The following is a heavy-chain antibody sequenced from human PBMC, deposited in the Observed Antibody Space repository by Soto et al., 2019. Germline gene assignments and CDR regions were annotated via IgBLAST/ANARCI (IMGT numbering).Heavy chain of an antibody. CDR1: GYSFTSYW. D-gene: IGHD1-26*01. CDR2: IDPSDSYT. V-gene: IGHV5-10-1*01. Sequence: PGESLKISCKGSGYSFTSYWISWVRQMPGKGLEWMGRIDPSDSYTNYSPSFQGHVTISADKSISTAYLQWSSLKASDTAMYYCARLLVGATSEIYYYYGMDVWGQGTTVTVSS. CDR3: ARLLVGATSEIYYYYGMDV. J-gene: IGHJ6*02.